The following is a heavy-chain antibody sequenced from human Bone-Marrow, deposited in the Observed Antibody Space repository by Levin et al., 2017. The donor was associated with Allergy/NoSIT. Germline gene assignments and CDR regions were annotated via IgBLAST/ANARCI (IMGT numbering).Heavy chain of an antibody. CDR3: AIAGTSSPNFDY. J-gene: IGHJ4*02. Sequence: GESLKISCAASGFTFNSYAMNWVRQAPGGGLEWVSGISGGGDQTFYIESVRGRFTISRDNSKNMVYLQMNSMRAEDTALHYFAIAGTSSPNFDYWGQGTLVTVSS. V-gene: IGHV3-23*01. CDR2: ISGGGDQT. CDR1: GFTFNSYA.